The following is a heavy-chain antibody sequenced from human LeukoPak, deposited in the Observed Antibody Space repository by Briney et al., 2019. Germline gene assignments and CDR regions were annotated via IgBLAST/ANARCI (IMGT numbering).Heavy chain of an antibody. J-gene: IGHJ5*02. V-gene: IGHV4-30-4*07. CDR3: ARVLAAAGNNWFDP. Sequence: SETLSLTCAVSGGSISSGGYSWSWIRQPPGKAMEFIAYIYYTGNTYFNPSLKSRVTISVDTSKNQFSLKLSSVTAADTAVYYCARVLAAAGNNWFDPWGQGTLVTVSS. D-gene: IGHD6-13*01. CDR1: GGSISSGGYS. CDR2: IYYTGNT.